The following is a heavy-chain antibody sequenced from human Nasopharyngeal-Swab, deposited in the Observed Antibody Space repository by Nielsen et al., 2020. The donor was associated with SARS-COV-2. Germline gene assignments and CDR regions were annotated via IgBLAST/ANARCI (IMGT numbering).Heavy chain of an antibody. CDR2: ISPIRGLV. CDR1: GGSFSSFA. CDR3: ARGSSVADQTYFDF. D-gene: IGHD6-19*01. V-gene: IGHV1-69*10. J-gene: IGHJ4*02. Sequence: SVKVSCKASGGSFSSFAIHWVRQAPGQGLEWMGRISPIRGLVLYAQRLQDTVTITADRTTTTAYMDLRSLRSEDTAVYYCARGSSVADQTYFDFWGQGTLVTVSS.